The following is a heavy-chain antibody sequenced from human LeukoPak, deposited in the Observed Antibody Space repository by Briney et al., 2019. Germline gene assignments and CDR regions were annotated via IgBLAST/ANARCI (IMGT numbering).Heavy chain of an antibody. V-gene: IGHV4-59*01. D-gene: IGHD2-21*02. CDR3: ARVVVVTATPRYFDY. CDR2: IYYSGST. CDR1: GGSISSYY. Sequence: PSETLSLTCTVSGGSISSYYWSWIRQPPGKGLEWIGYIYYSGSTNYNPSLKSRVTISVDTSKNQFSLKLSSVTAADTAVYYCARVVVVTATPRYFDYWGQGTLVTVSS. J-gene: IGHJ4*02.